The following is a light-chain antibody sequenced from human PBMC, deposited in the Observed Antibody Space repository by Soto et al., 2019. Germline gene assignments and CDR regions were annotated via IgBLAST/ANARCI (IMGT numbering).Light chain of an antibody. CDR3: CSYAAEGV. CDR2: EGS. CDR1: SSDVGSYSL. Sequence: QSVLTQPASVSGSPGQLITISCTGTSSDVGSYSLVSWYQQHPGKAPKLMIYEGSKRPSGVSNRFSGSKSGNTASLTISGLQAEDEADYYCCSYAAEGVFGTGTKVTVL. V-gene: IGLV2-23*01. J-gene: IGLJ1*01.